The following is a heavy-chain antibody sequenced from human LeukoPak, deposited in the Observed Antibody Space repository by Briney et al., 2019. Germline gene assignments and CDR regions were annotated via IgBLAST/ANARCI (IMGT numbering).Heavy chain of an antibody. CDR3: AIHTRGYSYGYNWFDP. J-gene: IGHJ5*02. CDR2: ISAYNGNT. D-gene: IGHD5-18*01. V-gene: IGHV1-18*01. CDR1: GYTFTSYG. Sequence: ASVKVSCKASGYTFTSYGISWVRQAPRQGLEWMGWISAYNGNTNYAQKLQGRVTMTTDTSTSTAYMELRSLRSDDTAVYYCAIHTRGYSYGYNWFDPWGQGTLVTVSS.